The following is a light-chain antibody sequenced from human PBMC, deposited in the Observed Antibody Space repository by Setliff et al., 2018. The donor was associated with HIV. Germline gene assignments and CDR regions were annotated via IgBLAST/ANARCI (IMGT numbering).Light chain of an antibody. Sequence: SALTQPASVSGSPGQSVTISCTGTTSDVGGYNYVSWYQQHPGKAPKLMIYDVTNRPSGISDRFSGSKSANTASLTISGLQADDEADYYCSSYTSTSTRVFGTGTKVTVL. J-gene: IGLJ1*01. V-gene: IGLV2-14*03. CDR2: DVT. CDR1: TSDVGGYNY. CDR3: SSYTSTSTRV.